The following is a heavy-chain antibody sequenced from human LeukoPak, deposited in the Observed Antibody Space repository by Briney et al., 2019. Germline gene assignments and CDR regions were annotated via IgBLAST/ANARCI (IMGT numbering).Heavy chain of an antibody. Sequence: SETLSLTCAVSSDSIITNDWWNWVRQSPGKGLEWIGEIHQGGTTHYSPSLKSRITMSIDKSKNQISLRLNSVTAADTAVYYCASQGAFRNEYWGQGILVSVSS. D-gene: IGHD2/OR15-2a*01. CDR1: SDSIITNDW. J-gene: IGHJ4*02. CDR2: IHQGGTT. CDR3: ASQGAFRNEY. V-gene: IGHV4-4*02.